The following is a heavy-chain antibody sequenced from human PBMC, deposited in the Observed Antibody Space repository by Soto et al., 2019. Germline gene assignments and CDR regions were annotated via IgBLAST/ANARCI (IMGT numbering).Heavy chain of an antibody. D-gene: IGHD3-10*01. CDR3: ARGAMVRGVIPFDY. CDR2: INAGNGNT. CDR1: GYTFTSYA. Sequence: ASVKVSCKASGYTFTSYAMHWVRQAPGQRLEWMGWINAGNGNTKYSQKFQGRVTITRDTSASTAYMELSSLRSEDTAVYYCARGAMVRGVIPFDYWGQGTLVTVS. V-gene: IGHV1-3*01. J-gene: IGHJ4*02.